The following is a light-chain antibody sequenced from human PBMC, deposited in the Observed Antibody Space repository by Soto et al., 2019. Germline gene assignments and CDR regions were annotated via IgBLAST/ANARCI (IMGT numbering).Light chain of an antibody. CDR1: SSDVGSDNL. J-gene: IGLJ2*01. Sequence: QSALTQPASVSGSPGQSITISCTGTSSDVGSDNLVSWYQQHPGKAPKLMIHEGSKRPSGVSNRFSGSKSGNTASLTISGLQAEDEADYYCCSYAGSSTAIFGGGTKVTVL. CDR3: CSYAGSSTAI. V-gene: IGLV2-23*01. CDR2: EGS.